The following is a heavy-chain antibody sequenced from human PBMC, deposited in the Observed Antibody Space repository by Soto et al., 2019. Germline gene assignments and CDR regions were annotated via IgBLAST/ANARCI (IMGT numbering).Heavy chain of an antibody. D-gene: IGHD2-21*02. CDR2: ISGNNGNT. J-gene: IGHJ3*02. V-gene: IGHV1-18*01. CDR3: VRRVVTPLDDAFDI. CDR1: GYNFNNYG. Sequence: QVQLVQSGPEVKKPGASVTLSCKASGYNFNNYGISWVRQAPGQGLEWMGWISGNNGNTKYGQKFQGRVSLTTDSSTSTAYMEMRSLRSDDTADYYCVRRVVTPLDDAFDIWGPGTRVTVSS.